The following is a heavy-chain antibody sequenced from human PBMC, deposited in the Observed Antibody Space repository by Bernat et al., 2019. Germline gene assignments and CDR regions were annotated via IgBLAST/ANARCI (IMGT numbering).Heavy chain of an antibody. D-gene: IGHD1-26*01. J-gene: IGHJ4*02. Sequence: QVQLVESGGGVVQPGGSLRLSCAASGFTFSSYGMHWVRQAPGKGLEWVAVISYDGSNKYYADSVKGRFTISRDNSKNTLYLQMNSLRAEDTAVYYCAKGSRGSYTVYFDYWGQGTLVTVSS. CDR1: GFTFSSYG. CDR2: ISYDGSNK. CDR3: AKGSRGSYTVYFDY. V-gene: IGHV3-30*18.